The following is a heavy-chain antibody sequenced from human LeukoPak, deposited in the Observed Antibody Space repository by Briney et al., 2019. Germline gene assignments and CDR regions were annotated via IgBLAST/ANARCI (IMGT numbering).Heavy chain of an antibody. CDR3: ARPFGVVPYYYYMDV. J-gene: IGHJ6*03. V-gene: IGHV3-48*01. CDR2: ISSSSSTI. Sequence: AGGSLRLSCAASGFTFSSYSMNRVRQAPGKGLEWVAYISSSSSTIYYADSVKGRFTISRDNAKNSLYLQMNSLRAEDTAVYYCARPFGVVPYYYYMDVWGKGTTVTVSS. CDR1: GFTFSSYS. D-gene: IGHD3-3*01.